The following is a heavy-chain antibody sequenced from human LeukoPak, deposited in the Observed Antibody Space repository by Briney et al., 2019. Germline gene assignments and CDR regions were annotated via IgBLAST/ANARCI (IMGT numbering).Heavy chain of an antibody. D-gene: IGHD5-12*01. V-gene: IGHV3-21*01. CDR1: RFTVSSYS. J-gene: IGHJ4*02. Sequence: GGSLRLSCAASRFTVSSYSMNWVRQAPGKGLEWVSSISSSTYIYYADSVKGRFTISRDNAKNSLYLQMNSLRAEDTAVYYCARDRRGYDYDYWGQGTLVTVSS. CDR2: ISSSTYI. CDR3: ARDRRGYDYDY.